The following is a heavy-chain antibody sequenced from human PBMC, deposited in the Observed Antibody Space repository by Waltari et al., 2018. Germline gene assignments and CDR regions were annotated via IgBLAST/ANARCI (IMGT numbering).Heavy chain of an antibody. V-gene: IGHV4-61*02. D-gene: IGHD3-16*01. CDR3: ARGRKDDYVWGTQWDYFDY. Sequence: QVQLQESGPGLVKPSQTLSLTCTVSGGSISSGSYYWSWIRQPAGKGLEWIGRIYTSGSTNYNPSLKSRVTISVDTSKNQFSLKLSSVTAADTAVYYCARGRKDDYVWGTQWDYFDYWGQGTLVTVSS. CDR2: IYTSGST. J-gene: IGHJ4*02. CDR1: GGSISSGSYY.